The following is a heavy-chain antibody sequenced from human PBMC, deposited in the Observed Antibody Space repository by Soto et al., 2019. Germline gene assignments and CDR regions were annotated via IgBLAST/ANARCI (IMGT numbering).Heavy chain of an antibody. CDR1: GFTFSSYG. J-gene: IGHJ4*02. V-gene: IGHV3-30*03. Sequence: QVQLVESGGGVVQPGRSLRLSCAASGFTFSSYGMHWVRQAPGKGLEWVAVISYDGSNKYYADSVKGRFTISRDNSKNALYLQMNSLRAEDTAVYYCVYFYGGNTPFDFWGQGTLVIVSS. CDR3: VYFYGGNTPFDF. CDR2: ISYDGSNK. D-gene: IGHD2-15*01.